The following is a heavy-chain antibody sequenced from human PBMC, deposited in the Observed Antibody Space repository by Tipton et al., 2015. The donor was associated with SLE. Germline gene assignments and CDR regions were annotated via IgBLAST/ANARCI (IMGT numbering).Heavy chain of an antibody. CDR1: GGSISSGSYY. D-gene: IGHD1-26*01. J-gene: IGHJ4*02. V-gene: IGHV4-61*02. CDR2: IYTSGST. Sequence: TLSLTCTVSGGSISSGSYYWSWIRPPAGKGLEWIGRIYTSGSTNYNPSLKSRVTISVDTSKNQFSLKLSSVTAADTAVYYCARGDSGSYWIFDYWGQGTLVTVSS. CDR3: ARGDSGSYWIFDY.